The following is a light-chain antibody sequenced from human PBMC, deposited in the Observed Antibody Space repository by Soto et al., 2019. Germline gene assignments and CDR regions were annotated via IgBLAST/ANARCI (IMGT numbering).Light chain of an antibody. Sequence: TQMTHTPSSLSASVEDRDPITCRASQGISSWLAWYQQKPGKAPKLLIYAASSLQSGVPSRFSGSGSGTDFTLTISSLQPEDFATYYCQQATSLPLTFGGGTKVAIK. CDR2: AAS. CDR1: QGISSW. V-gene: IGKV1-12*01. J-gene: IGKJ4*01. CDR3: QQATSLPLT.